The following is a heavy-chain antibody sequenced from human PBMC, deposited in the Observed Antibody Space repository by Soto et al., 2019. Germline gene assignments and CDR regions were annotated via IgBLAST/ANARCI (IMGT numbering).Heavy chain of an antibody. CDR1: GGSVSSINW. V-gene: IGHV4-4*02. D-gene: IGHD3-22*01. J-gene: IGHJ4*02. CDR3: ARALLYDSSGYYDY. Sequence: TLSLTCVVSGGSVSSINWWSWVRQPPGKGLEWIGEIYHSGSTNYNPSLKSRVTISVDKSKNQFSLKLSSVTAADTAVYYCARALLYDSSGYYDYWGQGTLVTVSS. CDR2: IYHSGST.